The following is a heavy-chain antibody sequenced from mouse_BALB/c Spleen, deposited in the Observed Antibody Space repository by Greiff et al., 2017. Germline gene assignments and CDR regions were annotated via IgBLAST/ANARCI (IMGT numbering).Heavy chain of an antibody. J-gene: IGHJ3*01. Sequence: EVQLQQSGAELVRSGASVKLSCTASGFNIKDYYMHWVKQRPEQGLEWIGWIDPENGDTEYAPKFQGKATMTADTSSNTAYLQLSSLTSEDTAVYYCNAGNDYDGPWFAYWGQGTLVTVSA. CDR3: NAGNDYDGPWFAY. CDR2: IDPENGDT. V-gene: IGHV14-4*02. D-gene: IGHD2-4*01. CDR1: GFNIKDYY.